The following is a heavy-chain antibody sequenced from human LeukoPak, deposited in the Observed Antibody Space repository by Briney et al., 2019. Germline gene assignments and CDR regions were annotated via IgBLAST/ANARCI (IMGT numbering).Heavy chain of an antibody. D-gene: IGHD1-14*01. CDR1: GFTFSTYS. CDR2: ISSTSTYI. V-gene: IGHV3-21*01. CDR3: ARWDRFHGV. Sequence: GGSLRLSCAASGFTFSTYSMNWVRQAPGKRLEWVSSISSTSTYIYYADSVKGRFTISRDNAKNSLYLQMNNLRAEDTAVYYCARWDRFHGVWGQGTLVTVSS. J-gene: IGHJ4*02.